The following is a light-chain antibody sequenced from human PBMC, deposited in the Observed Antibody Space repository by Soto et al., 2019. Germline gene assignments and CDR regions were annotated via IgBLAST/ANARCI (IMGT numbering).Light chain of an antibody. J-gene: IGLJ1*01. CDR2: EGS. CDR3: SSYTSSSTGV. Sequence: QSALTQPASVSGSPGQSITISCTGTSSDVGSYNLVSWYQQHPGKAPKFMIYEGSKRPSGVSNRFSGSKSGNTASLTISGLQAEDEADYYCSSYTSSSTGVFGTGTKLTVL. V-gene: IGLV2-14*02. CDR1: SSDVGSYNL.